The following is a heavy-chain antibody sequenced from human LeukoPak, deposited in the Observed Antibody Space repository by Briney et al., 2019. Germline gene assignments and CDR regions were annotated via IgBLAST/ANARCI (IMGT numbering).Heavy chain of an antibody. J-gene: IGHJ3*02. CDR2: IYYSGST. V-gene: IGHV4-39*01. CDR1: GGSISSSSYY. Sequence: SETLSLTCTVSGGSISSSSYYWGWIRQPPGKGLEWIGSIYYSGSTYYNPSLKSRVTISVDTSKSQFSLKLSSVTAADTAVYYCARRTEYSSSRGHHDAFDIWGQGTMVTVSS. CDR3: ARRTEYSSSRGHHDAFDI. D-gene: IGHD6-6*01.